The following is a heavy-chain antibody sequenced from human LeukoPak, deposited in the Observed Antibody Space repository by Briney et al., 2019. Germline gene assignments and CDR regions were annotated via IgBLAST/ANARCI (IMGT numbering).Heavy chain of an antibody. Sequence: VASVKVSCKVSGYTFTGYYMHWVRQAPGQGLEWMGWINPNSGGTNYAQKFQGRVTMTTDTSISTAYMELSRLRSDDTAVYYCARELAAAGSFHFDYWGQGTLVTVSS. V-gene: IGHV1-2*02. CDR3: ARELAAAGSFHFDY. D-gene: IGHD6-13*01. CDR1: GYTFTGYY. J-gene: IGHJ4*02. CDR2: INPNSGGT.